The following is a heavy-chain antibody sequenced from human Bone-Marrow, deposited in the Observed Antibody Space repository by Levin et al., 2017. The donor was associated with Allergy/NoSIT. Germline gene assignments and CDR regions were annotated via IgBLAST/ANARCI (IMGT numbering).Heavy chain of an antibody. Sequence: SETLSLTCTVSGGSISTTIYYWGWIRQPPGQGLEWIGTVYYSGSTYYNPSLKSRVTISVDTSKNQFSLKLSSVTAADTAVYYCARSEYVWGSYRHFSYGMDVWGQGTTVTVSS. CDR1: GGSISTTIYY. CDR2: VYYSGST. CDR3: ARSEYVWGSYRHFSYGMDV. D-gene: IGHD3-16*02. V-gene: IGHV4-39*01. J-gene: IGHJ6*02.